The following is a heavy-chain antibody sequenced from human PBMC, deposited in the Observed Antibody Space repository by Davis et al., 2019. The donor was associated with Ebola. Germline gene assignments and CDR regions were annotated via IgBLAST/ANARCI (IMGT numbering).Heavy chain of an antibody. J-gene: IGHJ4*02. CDR2: ISSSSRYI. Sequence: GESLKISCAGSGFTFNTYSMNWVRQAPGKGLEWVSSISSSSRYIYYADSVKGRFTISRDNAKSSLYLQMNSLRAEDTAVYYCARASCSSTSCRYYFDYWGQGTLVTVSS. V-gene: IGHV3-21*01. CDR3: ARASCSSTSCRYYFDY. D-gene: IGHD2-2*01. CDR1: GFTFNTYS.